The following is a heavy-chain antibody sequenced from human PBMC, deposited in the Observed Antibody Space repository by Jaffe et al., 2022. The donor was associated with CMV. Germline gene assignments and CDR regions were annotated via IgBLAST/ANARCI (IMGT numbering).Heavy chain of an antibody. CDR1: GFTFSSYW. V-gene: IGHV3-7*01. D-gene: IGHD2-15*01. J-gene: IGHJ6*02. Sequence: EVQLVESGGGLVQPGGSLRLSCAASGFTFSSYWMSWVRQAPGKGLEWVANIKQDGSEKYYVDSVKGRFTISRDNAKNSLYLQMNSLRAEDTAVYYCARDNKLLHLGDYYYYYGMDVWGQGTTVTVSS. CDR3: ARDNKLLHLGDYYYYYGMDV. CDR2: IKQDGSEK.